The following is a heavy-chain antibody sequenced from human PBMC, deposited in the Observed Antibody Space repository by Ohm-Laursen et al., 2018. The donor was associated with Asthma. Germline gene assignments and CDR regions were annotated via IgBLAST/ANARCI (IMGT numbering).Heavy chain of an antibody. Sequence: SLRLSCTASGYTFSRYSIHWVRQAPGKGLEWVAVISYDGSNKYYADSVKGRFTISRDNSKNTLYLQMNSLRAEDTAAYYCARAEIGYCSGGSCLVPFDYWGQGTLVTVSS. V-gene: IGHV3-30*03. CDR1: GYTFSRYS. CDR2: ISYDGSNK. J-gene: IGHJ4*02. D-gene: IGHD2-15*01. CDR3: ARAEIGYCSGGSCLVPFDY.